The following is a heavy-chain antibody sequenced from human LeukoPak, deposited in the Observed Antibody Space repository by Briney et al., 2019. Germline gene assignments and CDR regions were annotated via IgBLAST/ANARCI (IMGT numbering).Heavy chain of an antibody. CDR2: ISGSGGST. V-gene: IGHV3-23*01. CDR3: AKTRNRYYDSSGCFDY. J-gene: IGHJ4*02. Sequence: RGSLRLSCAASGFTFSSYAMSWVRQAPGKGLEWVSAISGSGGSTYYADSVKGRFTISRDNSKNTLYLQMNSLRAEDTAVYYCAKTRNRYYDSSGCFDYWGQGTLVTVSS. CDR1: GFTFSSYA. D-gene: IGHD3-22*01.